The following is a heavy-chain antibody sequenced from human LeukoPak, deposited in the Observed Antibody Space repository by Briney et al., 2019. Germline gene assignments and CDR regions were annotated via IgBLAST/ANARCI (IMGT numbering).Heavy chain of an antibody. Sequence: SETLSLTCAVYGGSFSGYYWSWIRQPPGKGLEWIGYIYYSGSTYYNPSLKSRVTISVDTSKNQFSLKLSSVTAADTAMYYCAREKDIVIIPAAIRGWFDPWGQGTLVTVSS. CDR3: AREKDIVIIPAAIRGWFDP. V-gene: IGHV4-30-4*01. CDR1: GGSFSGYY. CDR2: IYYSGST. D-gene: IGHD2-2*01. J-gene: IGHJ5*02.